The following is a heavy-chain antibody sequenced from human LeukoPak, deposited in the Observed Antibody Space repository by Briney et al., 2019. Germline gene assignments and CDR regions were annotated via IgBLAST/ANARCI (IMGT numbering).Heavy chain of an antibody. CDR2: LSSTGSYT. CDR3: ARDNGGWYVDY. D-gene: IGHD6-19*01. J-gene: IGHJ4*02. CDR1: GFTFRDDY. V-gene: IGHV3-11*06. Sequence: GGSLRLSCAASGFTFRDDYMSWIRQAPGKGLEWVSFLSSTGSYTNYADSVKGRFTISRDNAKNSLFLQMDNLRAEDTAVYYCARDNGGWYVDYWGQGTLVTVSS.